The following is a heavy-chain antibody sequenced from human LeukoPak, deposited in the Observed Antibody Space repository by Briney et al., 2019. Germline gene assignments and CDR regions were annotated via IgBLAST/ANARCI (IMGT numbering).Heavy chain of an antibody. CDR1: GYTFTSYG. V-gene: IGHV1-18*01. D-gene: IGHD2-15*01. Sequence: GASVKVSCKASGYTFTSYGVSWVRQAPGQSLEWLGWISAYNGNTYYAENFQARVTMTTDTSTSTAYMELRNLKSDDTAVYYCARDVFCSGNSCLRDAFDIWGQGTKVTVSS. CDR3: ARDVFCSGNSCLRDAFDI. J-gene: IGHJ3*02. CDR2: ISAYNGNT.